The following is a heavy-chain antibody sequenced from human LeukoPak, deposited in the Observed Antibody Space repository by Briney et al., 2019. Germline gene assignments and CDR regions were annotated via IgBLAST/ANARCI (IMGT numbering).Heavy chain of an antibody. V-gene: IGHV4-39*01. J-gene: IGHJ4*02. Sequence: SETLSLTCTVSGGSISSSSYYWGWIRQPPGKGLEWIESIYYSGSTYYNPSLKSRVTISVDTSKNQFSLKLSSVTAADTAVYYCARPLRACSGGSCYIVFDYWGQGTLVTVSS. CDR3: ARPLRACSGGSCYIVFDY. CDR1: GGSISSSSYY. D-gene: IGHD2-15*01. CDR2: IYYSGST.